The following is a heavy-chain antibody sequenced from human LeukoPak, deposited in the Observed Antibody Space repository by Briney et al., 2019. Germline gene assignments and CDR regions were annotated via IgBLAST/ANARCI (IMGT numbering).Heavy chain of an antibody. D-gene: IGHD3-22*01. Sequence: GGSLRLSCAASGFTFSSFTMHWVRQAPGEGLGWVALISYDRYNKYYADSVKGRFTISRDNSKNTLYLQMNSLRAEDTAVYYSARVFTRVDDSSGYRVYYFDYWGQGTLVTVSS. CDR1: GFTFSSFT. J-gene: IGHJ4*02. CDR3: ARVFTRVDDSSGYRVYYFDY. V-gene: IGHV3-30-3*01. CDR2: ISYDRYNK.